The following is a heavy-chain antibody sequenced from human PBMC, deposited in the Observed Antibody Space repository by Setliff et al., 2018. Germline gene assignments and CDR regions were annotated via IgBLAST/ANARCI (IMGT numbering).Heavy chain of an antibody. J-gene: IGHJ3*02. V-gene: IGHV3-23*01. CDR2: ITGNGNSL. D-gene: IGHD3-22*01. CDR3: AKDRKNYYDTSGYPDAFDI. CDR1: GFTFSTYA. Sequence: PGGSLRLSCAASGFTFSTYALSWVRQAPGKGPEWVSTITGNGNSLYYADSVKGRFIVSRDNSENTMYLQLRSLRADDTAIYYCAKDRKNYYDTSGYPDAFDIWGQGTTVTVSS.